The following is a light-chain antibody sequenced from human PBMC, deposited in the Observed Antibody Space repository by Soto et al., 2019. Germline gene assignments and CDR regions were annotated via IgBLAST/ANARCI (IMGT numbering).Light chain of an antibody. Sequence: EIVLTQSPATLSLSPGERATLSCGASQNVGRDYLAWYQQKGGLAPRLLIFNASSRATDIADRFSGSGSGADFTLTINRLEPEDFAVYYCQQYAYSPLTFGGGTRVEIK. CDR3: QQYAYSPLT. V-gene: IGKV3D-20*01. CDR1: QNVGRDY. J-gene: IGKJ4*01. CDR2: NAS.